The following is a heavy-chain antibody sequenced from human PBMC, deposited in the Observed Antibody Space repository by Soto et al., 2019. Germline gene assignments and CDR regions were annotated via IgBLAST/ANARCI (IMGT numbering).Heavy chain of an antibody. CDR1: GYTFTSYY. Sequence: ASVKVSCKASGYTFTSYYMHWVRQAPGQGLEWMGIINPSGGSTSYAQKFQGRVTMTRDTSTSTVYMERSSLRSEDTAVYYCARAGYGSGSYYFLDVWGQGTTVTVSS. D-gene: IGHD3-10*01. CDR2: INPSGGST. J-gene: IGHJ6*02. CDR3: ARAGYGSGSYYFLDV. V-gene: IGHV1-46*01.